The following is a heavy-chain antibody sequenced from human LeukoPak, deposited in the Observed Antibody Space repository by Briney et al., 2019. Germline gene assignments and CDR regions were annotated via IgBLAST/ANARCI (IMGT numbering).Heavy chain of an antibody. CDR1: GYTFTSYD. CDR3: ARGPFLFTGYSSSWYP. V-gene: IGHV1-46*01. J-gene: IGHJ5*02. CDR2: INPSGGST. D-gene: IGHD6-13*01. Sequence: ASVKVSCKASGYTFTSYDINWVRQAPGQGLEWMGIINPSGGSTSYAQKFQGRVTMTRDTSTSTVYMELSSLRSEDTAVYYCARGPFLFTGYSSSWYPWGQGTLVTVSS.